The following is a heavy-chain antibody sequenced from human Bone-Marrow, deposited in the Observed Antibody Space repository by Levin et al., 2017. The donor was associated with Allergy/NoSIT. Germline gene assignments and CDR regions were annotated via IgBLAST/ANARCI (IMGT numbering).Heavy chain of an antibody. J-gene: IGHJ6*02. CDR2: VHYSGST. V-gene: IGHV4-31*03. D-gene: IGHD3-9*01. Sequence: SETLSLTCTVSGGSISNNNYYWNWIRQHPGKGLEWIGHVHYSGSTSYNPSLKSRLTISVDKSKNQFSLNLNSVTAADTAVYYCARAATYGRYYYGMDVWGRGTPATVSS. CDR1: GGSISNNNYY. CDR3: ARAATYGRYYYGMDV.